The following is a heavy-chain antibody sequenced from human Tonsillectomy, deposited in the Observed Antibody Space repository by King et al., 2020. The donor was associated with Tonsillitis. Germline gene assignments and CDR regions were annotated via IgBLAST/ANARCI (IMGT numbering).Heavy chain of an antibody. CDR1: GFTLSDYC. Sequence: HVQLVESGGGLVKPGGSLRLSCAAAGFTLSDYCMSWIRQAPGKGSEWLSYICIGGDSIYYATSVKGRYTISRDNAKKSLSLQMNSLRADDTALYYCARDLDDFSYYMDVWGKGTMVTVSS. D-gene: IGHD3-3*01. CDR2: ICIGGDSI. J-gene: IGHJ6*03. CDR3: ARDLDDFSYYMDV. V-gene: IGHV3-11*01.